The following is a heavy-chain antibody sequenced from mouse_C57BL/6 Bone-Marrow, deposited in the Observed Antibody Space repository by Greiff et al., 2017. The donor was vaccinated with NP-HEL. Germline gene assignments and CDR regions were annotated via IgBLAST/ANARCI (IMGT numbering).Heavy chain of an antibody. CDR3: ARGLLRFYYAMDY. CDR1: GFSLTSYG. Sequence: VQVVESGPGLVQPSQSLSITCTVSGFSLTSYGVHWVRQSPGKGLEWLGVIWSGGSTDYNAAFISRLSISKDNSKSQVFFKMNSLQADDTAIYYCARGLLRFYYAMDYWGQGTSVTVSS. V-gene: IGHV2-2*01. CDR2: IWSGGST. D-gene: IGHD1-1*01. J-gene: IGHJ4*01.